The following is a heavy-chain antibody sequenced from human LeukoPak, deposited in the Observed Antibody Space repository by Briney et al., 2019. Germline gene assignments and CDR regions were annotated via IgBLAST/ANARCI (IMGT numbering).Heavy chain of an antibody. CDR1: GYTFTNYY. CDR2: INPTGGTT. J-gene: IGHJ5*02. Sequence: ASVKVSCKASGYTFTNYYMHWVRPAPGQGLAWMGIINPTGGTTHYPQKFQGRVSITRDTATSTVNMELSSLRSEDTAVYYCARDLGRTATTRGWFDPWGQGTLVTVSS. CDR3: ARDLGRTATTRGWFDP. D-gene: IGHD6-25*01. V-gene: IGHV1-46*01.